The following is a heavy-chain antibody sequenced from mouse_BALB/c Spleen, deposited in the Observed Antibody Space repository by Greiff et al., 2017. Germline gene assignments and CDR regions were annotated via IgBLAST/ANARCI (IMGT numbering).Heavy chain of an antibody. CDR3: ARRNFANAMDY. CDR1: GYTFTDYE. J-gene: IGHJ4*01. Sequence: VQLVESGAELVRPGASVTLSCKASGYTFTDYEMHWVKQTPVHGLEWIGAIDPETGGTAYNQKFKGKATLTADKSSSTAYMELRSLTSEDSAVYYCARRNFANAMDYWGQGTSVTVSS. V-gene: IGHV1-15*01. CDR2: IDPETGGT.